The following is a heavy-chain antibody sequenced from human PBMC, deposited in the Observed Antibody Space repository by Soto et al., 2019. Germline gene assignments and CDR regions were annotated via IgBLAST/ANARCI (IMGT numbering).Heavy chain of an antibody. CDR1: GYSFTSYW. CDR2: IDPSDSYT. CDR3: ARSETMAGAGTGPLSTTDP. V-gene: IGHV5-10-1*01. D-gene: IGHD3-10*01. Sequence: GESLKISCKGSGYSFTSYWISWVRQMPGKGLEWMGRIDPSDSYTNYSPSFQGHVTISADKSISTAYLQWSSLKASDTAMYYCARSETMAGAGTGPLSTTDPWGKGTLVTVPS. J-gene: IGHJ5*02.